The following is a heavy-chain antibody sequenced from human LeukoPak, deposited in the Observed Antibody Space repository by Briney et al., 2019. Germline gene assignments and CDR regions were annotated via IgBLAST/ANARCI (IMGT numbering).Heavy chain of an antibody. CDR3: TRAREMATIGY. D-gene: IGHD5-24*01. CDR1: GYTFTGYY. CDR2: INPNSGGT. V-gene: IGHV1-2*06. J-gene: IGHJ4*02. Sequence: EASVKVSCKASGYTFTGYYMHWMRQAPGQGLEWMGRINPNSGGTNYPQKFQRRVTMTRDTSISTAYMELSRTRSDDTAEYYSTRAREMATIGYWGQGALVTVSS.